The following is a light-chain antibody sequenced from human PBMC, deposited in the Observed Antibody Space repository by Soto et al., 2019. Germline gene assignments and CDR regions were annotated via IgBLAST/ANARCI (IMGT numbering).Light chain of an antibody. V-gene: IGLV2-14*01. CDR1: SSGVGGYNY. CDR3: SSYTTSNTRQIV. Sequence: QSALTQPASVSGSPGQSITISCTGTSSGVGGYNYVSWYQQHPGKAPKFMIYDVSNRPSGVSPRCSGSKSGNTASLTITGLQAEDEADYYCSSYTTSNTRQIVFGTGTKLTVL. CDR2: DVS. J-gene: IGLJ1*01.